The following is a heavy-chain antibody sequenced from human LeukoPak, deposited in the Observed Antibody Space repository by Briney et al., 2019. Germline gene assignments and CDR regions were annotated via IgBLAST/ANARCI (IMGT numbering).Heavy chain of an antibody. CDR3: ARDEYNWFDP. V-gene: IGHV4-59*01. CDR2: IYYSGST. J-gene: IGHJ5*02. Sequence: SETLSLTCTVSGGSISSYYWSWIRQPPGKGLEWIGYIYYSGSTNYNPSLKSRVTISVDTSKNQFSLKLSTVTAADTAVYYCARDEYNWFDPWGQGTLVTVSS. CDR1: GGSISSYY.